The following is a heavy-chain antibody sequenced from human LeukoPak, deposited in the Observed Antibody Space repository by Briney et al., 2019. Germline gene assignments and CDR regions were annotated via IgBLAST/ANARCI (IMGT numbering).Heavy chain of an antibody. Sequence: PSQTLSLTCTVSGGSISSGDYYWSWIRQPPGKGLEWIGYIYYSGSTYYNPSLKSRVTISVDTSKNQFSLKLSSVTAADTAVYYCARGDGYNPRGVDYWGQGTLVTVSS. V-gene: IGHV4-30-4*01. J-gene: IGHJ4*02. D-gene: IGHD5-24*01. CDR1: GGSISSGDYY. CDR3: ARGDGYNPRGVDY. CDR2: IYYSGST.